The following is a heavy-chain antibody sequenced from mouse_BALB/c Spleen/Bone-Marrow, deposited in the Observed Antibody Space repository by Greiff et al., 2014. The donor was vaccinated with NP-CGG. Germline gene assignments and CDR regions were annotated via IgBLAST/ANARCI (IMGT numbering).Heavy chain of an antibody. CDR1: GFNIKDTY. V-gene: IGHV14-3*02. CDR3: APYYYGSSQFAY. D-gene: IGHD1-1*01. Sequence: VQLKESGAELVKPGASVKLSCTASGFNIKDTYMHWVKQRPEQGLEWIGGIDPANGNTKYDPKFQGKAAITADTSSNTAYLQLSSLTSEDTAVYYCAPYYYGSSQFAYWGQGTLVTVSA. J-gene: IGHJ3*01. CDR2: IDPANGNT.